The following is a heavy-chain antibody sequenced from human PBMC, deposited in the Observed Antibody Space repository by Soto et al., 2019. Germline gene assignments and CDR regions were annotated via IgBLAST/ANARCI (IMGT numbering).Heavy chain of an antibody. CDR3: ARHPPPGYYYDSSGYYGYFQH. Sequence: GGSLRLSRAASGFTFWTYAMSWVRQAPGKGLEWVSVISGTGGGTSYADSVKGRFTISRDNSKNTLYLQMNSLGVEDTAVYYCARHPPPGYYYDSSGYYGYFQHWGQGTPVTVSS. J-gene: IGHJ1*01. CDR2: ISGTGGGT. D-gene: IGHD3-22*01. V-gene: IGHV3-23*01. CDR1: GFTFWTYA.